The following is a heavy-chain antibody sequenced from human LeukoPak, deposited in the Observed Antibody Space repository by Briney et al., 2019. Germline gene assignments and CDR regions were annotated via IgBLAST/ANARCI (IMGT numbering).Heavy chain of an antibody. J-gene: IGHJ5*02. CDR1: GFTFSGSA. CDR2: IRSKANSYAT. V-gene: IGHV3-73*01. Sequence: GGPLRLSCAASGFTFSGSAMHWVRQASGKGLEWVGRIRSKANSYATAYAASVKGRFTISRDDSKNTAYLQMNSLKTEDTAVYYCTNSLGDYGDYDNWFDPWGQGTLVTVSS. CDR3: TNSLGDYGDYDNWFDP. D-gene: IGHD4-17*01.